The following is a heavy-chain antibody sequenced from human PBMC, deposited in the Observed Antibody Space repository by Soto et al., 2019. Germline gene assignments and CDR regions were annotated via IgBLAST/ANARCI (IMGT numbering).Heavy chain of an antibody. CDR3: ARGLRSLQTDYYYGSGSPIPFYYYGMDV. J-gene: IGHJ6*02. CDR2: IIPIFGTA. Sequence: GASVKVSCKASGGTFSSYAISWVRQAPGQGLEWMGGIIPIFGTANYAQKFQGRVTITADESTSTAYMELSSLRSEDTAVYYCARGLRSLQTDYYYGSGSPIPFYYYGMDVWGQGTTVTVSS. CDR1: GGTFSSYA. D-gene: IGHD3-10*01. V-gene: IGHV1-69*13.